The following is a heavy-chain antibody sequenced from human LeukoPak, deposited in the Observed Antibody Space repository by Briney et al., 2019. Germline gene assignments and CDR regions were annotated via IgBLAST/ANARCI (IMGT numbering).Heavy chain of an antibody. D-gene: IGHD2-2*01. Sequence: PSETLSLTCTVSGDSIRHYYWSWIRQPARKGLEWIGRIYTSGSTNYNPSLKSRVTMSVDTSKNQFSLRLSSVTAADTAVYYCAREGTYCSRTSCYDSFLDYWGQGTLVTVSS. J-gene: IGHJ4*02. V-gene: IGHV4-4*07. CDR1: GDSIRHYY. CDR3: AREGTYCSRTSCYDSFLDY. CDR2: IYTSGST.